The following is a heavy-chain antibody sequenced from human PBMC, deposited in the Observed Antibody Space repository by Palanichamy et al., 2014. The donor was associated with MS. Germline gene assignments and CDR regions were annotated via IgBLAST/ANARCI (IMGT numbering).Heavy chain of an antibody. CDR2: IYSTGTT. CDR1: GGSINFYY. J-gene: IGHJ4*02. D-gene: IGHD2-15*01. Sequence: QVQLQESGPGLVKPSETLSLTCTVSGGSINFYYWNWIRQPPGKGLEWIGYIYSTGTTNYNPSLKSRVTISVDTSKSQFSLRLSSVSAADTAVYYCARDGYGSIWGQGTLVTVSS. V-gene: IGHV4-59*01. CDR3: ARDGYGSI.